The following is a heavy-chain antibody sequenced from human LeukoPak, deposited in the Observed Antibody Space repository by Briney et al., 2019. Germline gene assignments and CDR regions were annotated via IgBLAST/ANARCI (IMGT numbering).Heavy chain of an antibody. V-gene: IGHV1-69*04. CDR1: GGTFSSYA. Sequence: SVKVSCKASGGTFSSYAISWVRQAPGQGLEWMGRIIPILGIANYAQKFQGRVTITADKSTSTAYMELSSLRSEDTAVYYCARAPITMVRGAFSVAFDYWGQGTLVTVSS. CDR2: IIPILGIA. CDR3: ARAPITMVRGAFSVAFDY. J-gene: IGHJ4*02. D-gene: IGHD3-10*01.